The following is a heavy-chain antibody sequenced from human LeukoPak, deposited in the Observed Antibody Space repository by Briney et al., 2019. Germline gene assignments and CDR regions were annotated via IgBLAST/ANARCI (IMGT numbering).Heavy chain of an antibody. Sequence: KGRFTISRDNAKNSLYLQMNSLRAEDTAVYYCASSGSYRFDYWGQGTLVTVSS. CDR3: ASSGSYRFDY. J-gene: IGHJ4*02. V-gene: IGHV3-11*01. D-gene: IGHD1-26*01.